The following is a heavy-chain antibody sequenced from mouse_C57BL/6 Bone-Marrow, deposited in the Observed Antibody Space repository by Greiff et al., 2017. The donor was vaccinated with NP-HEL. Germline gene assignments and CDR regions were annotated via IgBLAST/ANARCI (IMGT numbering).Heavy chain of an antibody. V-gene: IGHV1-76*01. J-gene: IGHJ2*01. Sequence: QVQLKQSGAELVRPGASVNLSCTASGYTFTDYYINWVKQTPGQGLEWIARIYPGSGNSYYNEKFKGKATLTEEKSSSTAYVQLSSLTSEDSAVYFCARASGPDYWGQGTTLTVSS. CDR1: GYTFTDYY. CDR3: ARASGPDY. CDR2: IYPGSGNS. D-gene: IGHD1-3*01.